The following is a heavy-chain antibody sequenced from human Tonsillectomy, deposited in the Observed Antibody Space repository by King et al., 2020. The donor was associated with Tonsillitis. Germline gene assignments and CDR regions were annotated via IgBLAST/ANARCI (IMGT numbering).Heavy chain of an antibody. J-gene: IGHJ4*01. Sequence: VQLVESGGGVVQPGRSLRLSCVASGFTFSSYDMHWVRQAPGKGLEWVAVMSHDVSSEYFADTVRGRFTISRDSSKSTLYLQMNSLTAEDTAVYYCAKEGEGGGVLADPPAFDYWGHGTLFTVSS. CDR1: GFTFSSYD. V-gene: IGHV3-30*18. CDR2: MSHDVSSE. CDR3: AKEGEGGGVLADPPAFDY. D-gene: IGHD3-16*01.